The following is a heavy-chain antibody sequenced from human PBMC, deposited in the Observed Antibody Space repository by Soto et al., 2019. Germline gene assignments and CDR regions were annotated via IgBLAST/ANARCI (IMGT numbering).Heavy chain of an antibody. V-gene: IGHV3-23*01. CDR1: GFTFSSYA. J-gene: IGHJ6*02. CDR2: ISGSGGST. CDR3: AKAKDIVLIVYEASHPYYYGMDV. D-gene: IGHD2-8*01. Sequence: GGSLRLSCAASGFTFSSYAMSWVRQAPGKGLEWVSAISGSGGSTYYADSVKGRFTISRDNSKNTLYLQMNSLRAEDTAVYYCAKAKDIVLIVYEASHPYYYGMDVWGQGTTVTV.